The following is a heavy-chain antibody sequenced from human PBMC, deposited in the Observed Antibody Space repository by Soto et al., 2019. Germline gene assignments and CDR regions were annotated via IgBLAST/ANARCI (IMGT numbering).Heavy chain of an antibody. CDR3: ARVAIFGVVATYGMDV. J-gene: IGHJ6*02. Sequence: YADSVKGRFTISRDNSKNTLYLQMNSLRAEDTAVYYCARVAIFGVVATYGMDVWGPGTTVTVSS. D-gene: IGHD3-3*01. V-gene: IGHV3-30*03.